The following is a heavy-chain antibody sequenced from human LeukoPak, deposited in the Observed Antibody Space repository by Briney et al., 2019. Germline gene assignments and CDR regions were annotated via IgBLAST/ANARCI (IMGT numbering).Heavy chain of an antibody. CDR3: AKSLVIATDPFDY. Sequence: PGGSLRLSCAASGFTFRSSAMSWVRQAPGKGPEWVSAISGSGGSTYYADSVKGRFTISRDNSKNTLYLQMNSLRAEDTAVYYCAKSLVIATDPFDYWGQGTLVTVSS. CDR2: ISGSGGST. D-gene: IGHD2-21*01. J-gene: IGHJ4*02. CDR1: GFTFRSSA. V-gene: IGHV3-23*01.